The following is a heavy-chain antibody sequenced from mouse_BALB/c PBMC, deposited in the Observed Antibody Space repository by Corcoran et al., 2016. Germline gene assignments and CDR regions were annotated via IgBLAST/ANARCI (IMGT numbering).Heavy chain of an antibody. CDR1: GYTFSSYW. CDR3: AKLGRGTWFAY. Sequence: QVQLQQSGAELMKPGASVKISCKATGYTFSSYWIEWVKQRPGHGLEWIGEILPGSGSTNYNEKFKGKATFTADTSSNTAYMQLSSLTSEDSAVDYCAKLGRGTWFAYWGQGTLVTVSA. CDR2: ILPGSGST. J-gene: IGHJ3*01. D-gene: IGHD4-1*01. V-gene: IGHV1-9*01.